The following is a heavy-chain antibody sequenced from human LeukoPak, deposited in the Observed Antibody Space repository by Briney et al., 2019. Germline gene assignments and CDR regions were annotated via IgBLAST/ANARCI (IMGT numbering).Heavy chain of an antibody. D-gene: IGHD6-19*01. J-gene: IGHJ6*02. V-gene: IGHV1-69*13. CDR1: GGTFISYA. Sequence: ASVKVFCKASGGTFISYAISWVRQAPGQGLEWMGGIIPIFGTANYAQKFQGRDTITADESTSTAYMELSSLRSEDTAVYYCATLTVAGTRESYYYYYYGMDVWGQGTTVTVSS. CDR3: ATLTVAGTRESYYYYYYGMDV. CDR2: IIPIFGTA.